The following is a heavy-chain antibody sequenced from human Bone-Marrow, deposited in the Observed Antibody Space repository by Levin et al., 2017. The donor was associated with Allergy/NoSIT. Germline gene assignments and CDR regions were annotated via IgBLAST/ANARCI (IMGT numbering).Heavy chain of an antibody. D-gene: IGHD2-15*01. CDR2: IKQDGSET. J-gene: IGHJ6*02. CDR1: FRNYW. Sequence: GESLKISCAGAFRNYWMTWVRQAPGKGLEWVGNIKQDGSETFYGDSVKGRFTISRDDANNTLYLQMSSLRAEDTAKYYCTRDRGYYGMDVWGQGTTVIVSS. CDR3: TRDRGYYGMDV. V-gene: IGHV3-7*01.